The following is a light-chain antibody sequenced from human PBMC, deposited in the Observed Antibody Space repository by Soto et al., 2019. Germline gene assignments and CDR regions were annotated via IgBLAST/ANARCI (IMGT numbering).Light chain of an antibody. Sequence: IVLTQSPGTLSLSPGDTATLSCRASQNIVSNYLAWYHQRPGQAPRPLMFGASRRATGIPDRFSGSGSGTDFTLSIDRLDPEDSGVYYCQQYGASLWTFGQGTKVEIK. CDR2: GAS. J-gene: IGKJ1*01. CDR1: QNIVSNY. V-gene: IGKV3-20*01. CDR3: QQYGASLWT.